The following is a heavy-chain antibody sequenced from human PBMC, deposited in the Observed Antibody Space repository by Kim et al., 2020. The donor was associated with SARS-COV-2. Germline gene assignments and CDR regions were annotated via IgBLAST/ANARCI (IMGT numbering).Heavy chain of an antibody. D-gene: IGHD5-12*01. CDR3: ARSGSLATVLVYSPYGLD. V-gene: IGHV4-59*12. Sequence: SETLSLTCTVSGGSINSYYWSWIRQSPGKGLEWMGYVYYSGSPNYNPSLKSRVTLSVDTSKKQFSLNLTSVTAADTAVYFCARSGSLATVLVYSPYGLD. CDR1: GGSINSYY. J-gene: IGHJ6*01. CDR2: VYYSGSP.